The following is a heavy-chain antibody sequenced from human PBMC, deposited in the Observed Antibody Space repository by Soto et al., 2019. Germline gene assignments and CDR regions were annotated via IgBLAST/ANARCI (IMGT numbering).Heavy chain of an antibody. CDR1: GYTFTNYW. Sequence: VQAVNLSCTGSGYTFTNYWIVLVGQMPGKGLEWMGIIYPGDSDTKYNPSFQGQVTISADKSITTTYLQWSSLKASDTAIYYCAASIFYYGMDVWGQGTTVTVSS. V-gene: IGHV5-51*01. CDR3: AASIFYYGMDV. J-gene: IGHJ6*02. CDR2: IYPGDSDT.